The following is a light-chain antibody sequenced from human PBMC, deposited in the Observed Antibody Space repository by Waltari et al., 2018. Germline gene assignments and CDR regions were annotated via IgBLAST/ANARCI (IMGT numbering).Light chain of an antibody. CDR3: QHYLRLPVT. CDR2: GAS. CDR1: QSVTRA. J-gene: IGKJ1*01. V-gene: IGKV3-20*01. Sequence: EIVLTQSPGTLSLSPGESATLSCRTSQSVTRALAGYQQKPGQAPRLLIYGASNRATGIPDRFSGSGSGTDFRLTISSLEPEDFAVYYCQHYLRLPVTFGQGTKVEVK.